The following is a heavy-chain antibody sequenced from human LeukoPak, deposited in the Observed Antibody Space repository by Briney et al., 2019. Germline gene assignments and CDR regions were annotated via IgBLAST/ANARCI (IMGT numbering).Heavy chain of an antibody. CDR1: GFTFSNAW. Sequence: GGSLRLSCAASGFTFSNAWMSWVRQAPGKGLEWVADINPDGSQKYSVDSVKGRFTISRDNAKNSLFLQMNSLRAEDTAVYYCVRQMIRFWFDPWGQGTQVTVSS. CDR2: INPDGSQK. V-gene: IGHV3-7*01. CDR3: VRQMIRFWFDP. J-gene: IGHJ5*02. D-gene: IGHD3-16*01.